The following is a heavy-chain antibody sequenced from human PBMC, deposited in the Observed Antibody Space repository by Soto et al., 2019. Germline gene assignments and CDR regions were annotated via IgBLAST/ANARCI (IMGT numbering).Heavy chain of an antibody. CDR1: GGTFSSYA. CDR2: IIPLFGTA. CDR3: ARGPPDTAMVTVDY. J-gene: IGHJ4*02. Sequence: SVKVSCKASGGTFSSYAISWVRQAPGQGLEWMGGIIPLFGTANYAQKFQGRVTITADKSTSTAYMELSSLRSEDTAVYYCARGPPDTAMVTVDYWGQGTLVTVSS. D-gene: IGHD5-18*01. V-gene: IGHV1-69*06.